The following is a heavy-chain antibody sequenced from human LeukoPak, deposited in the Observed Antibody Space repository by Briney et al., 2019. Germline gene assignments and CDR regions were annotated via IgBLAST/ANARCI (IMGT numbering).Heavy chain of an antibody. D-gene: IGHD3-3*01. CDR1: GGSITSSGYY. CDR3: ARHHRGGFGVGNSYNWFDP. CDR2: IFYSGTN. V-gene: IGHV4-39*01. J-gene: IGHJ5*02. Sequence: SETLSLTCTVSGGSITSSGYYRGWIRHPPGKGLEWLGSIFYSGTNYCNPSLRSRVTISVDTSKNQFSLKLNSVTAAVTAVYYCARHHRGGFGVGNSYNWFDPWGQGTLVTVSS.